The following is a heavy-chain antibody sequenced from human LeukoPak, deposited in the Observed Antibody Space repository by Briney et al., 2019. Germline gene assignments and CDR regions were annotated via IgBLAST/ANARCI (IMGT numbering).Heavy chain of an antibody. D-gene: IGHD6-13*01. J-gene: IGHJ5*02. CDR3: ASDPFRQQLGLNWFDP. CDR1: GGTFSSYA. CDR2: IIPIFGTA. V-gene: IGHV1-69*05. Sequence: ASVKVSCKASGGTFSSYAISWVRQAPGQGLEWMGRIIPIFGTANYAQKFQGRVTLPTEESTSKAYMELSSLRSEDTAVYYCASDPFRQQLGLNWFDPWGQGTLVTVSS.